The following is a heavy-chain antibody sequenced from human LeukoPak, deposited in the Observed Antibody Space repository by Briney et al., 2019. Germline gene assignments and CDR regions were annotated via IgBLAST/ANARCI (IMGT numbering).Heavy chain of an antibody. CDR1: GYTFTSYD. CDR2: MNPNSGNT. Sequence: ASVTVSCKASGYTFTSYDINWVRQATGQGLEWMGWMNPNSGNTGYAQKFQDRVTMTRNTPISTAYMELSSLRSEDTAVYYCARDFFNSYDRGTWGQGTLVTVSS. D-gene: IGHD3-22*01. V-gene: IGHV1-8*01. J-gene: IGHJ5*02. CDR3: ARDFFNSYDRGT.